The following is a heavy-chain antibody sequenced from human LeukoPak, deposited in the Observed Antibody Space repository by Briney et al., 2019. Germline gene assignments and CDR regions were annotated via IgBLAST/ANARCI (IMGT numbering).Heavy chain of an antibody. CDR2: IDWDDDK. V-gene: IGHV2-70*04. CDR3: ARNLEATMVIGY. D-gene: IGHD5-12*01. J-gene: IGHJ4*02. Sequence: SGPALVKPTQTLTLTCTFSGFSLSTSGMRVSWIRQPPGKALEWLARIDWDDDKFYSTSLKTRLTISKDTSKNQVVLTMTNMDPVDTATYYCARNLEATMVIGYWGQGTLVTVSS. CDR1: GFSLSTSGMR.